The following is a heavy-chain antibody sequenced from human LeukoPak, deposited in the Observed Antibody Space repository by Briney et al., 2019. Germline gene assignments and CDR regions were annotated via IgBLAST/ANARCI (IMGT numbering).Heavy chain of an antibody. CDR2: ISSSGSTI. D-gene: IGHD5-12*01. Sequence: GGSLRLSWGASIFTFSYYYTGWIRQAPEEGLEWGSYISSSGSTIYYADSVKGRFTISRDNAKNSLYLQMNSLRAEDTAVYYCARDGWLDPNRMDYWGQGTLVTVSS. CDR1: IFTFSYYY. V-gene: IGHV3-11*01. CDR3: ARDGWLDPNRMDY. J-gene: IGHJ4*02.